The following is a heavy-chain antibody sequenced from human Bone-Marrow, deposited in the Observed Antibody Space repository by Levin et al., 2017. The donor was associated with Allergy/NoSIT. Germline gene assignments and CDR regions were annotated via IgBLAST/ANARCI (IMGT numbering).Heavy chain of an antibody. CDR1: GYTLSDVS. J-gene: IGHJ5*02. CDR2: FNAEDGAK. Sequence: GGSLRLSCKVSGYTLSDVSMHWVRQAPGKGLEWMATFNAEDGAKIYAENFRGRVTMTEDTSTDTAYMHLSSLTSEDTAVYYCATGGVPLLSSWFDPWGQGTLVIVSS. V-gene: IGHV1-24*01. CDR3: ATGGVPLLSSWFDP. D-gene: IGHD2-15*01.